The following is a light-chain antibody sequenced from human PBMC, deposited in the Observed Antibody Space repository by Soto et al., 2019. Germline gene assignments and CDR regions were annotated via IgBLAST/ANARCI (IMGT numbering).Light chain of an antibody. CDR1: SSDVGGHNY. J-gene: IGLJ2*01. CDR3: TSYAGSDNVI. Sequence: QSALTQPPSASGSPGQSVTISCTGTSSDVGGHNYVSWYQQHPGKAPKLLIYEVIQRPSGVPDRFSGSKSGNTASLTVSGLQDEDEADYYCTSYAGSDNVIFGGGTKVAVL. V-gene: IGLV2-8*01. CDR2: EVI.